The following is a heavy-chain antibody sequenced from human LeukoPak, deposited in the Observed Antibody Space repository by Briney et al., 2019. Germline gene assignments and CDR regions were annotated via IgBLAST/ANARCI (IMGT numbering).Heavy chain of an antibody. CDR1: GFTFDDYA. V-gene: IGHV3-9*03. J-gene: IGHJ4*02. CDR3: VIRSSRWGQVDH. Sequence: GGSLRLSCAASGFTFDDYAMHWVRQAPGKGLEWVSGISWNSGSIAYADSVKGRFTISRDNAKNSLSLQIHSLRAEDMALYYCVIRSSRWGQVDHWGQGTLVTVSS. D-gene: IGHD3-16*01. CDR2: ISWNSGSI.